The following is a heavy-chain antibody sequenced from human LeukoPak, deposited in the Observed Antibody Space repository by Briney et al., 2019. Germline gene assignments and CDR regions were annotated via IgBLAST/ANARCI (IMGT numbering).Heavy chain of an antibody. V-gene: IGHV3-53*01. CDR1: GFIVNTNY. D-gene: IGHD2-2*01. J-gene: IGHJ4*02. CDR2: IYSDNT. CDR3: ARFYCSSTSCYPFDY. Sequence: QTGGSLRLSCAASGFIVNTNYMTWVRQAPGKGLEWVSFIYSDNTHYSDSVKGRFTISRDNSKNTLYLQMNSLRAEDTAVYYCARFYCSSTSCYPFDYWGQGTLVTVSS.